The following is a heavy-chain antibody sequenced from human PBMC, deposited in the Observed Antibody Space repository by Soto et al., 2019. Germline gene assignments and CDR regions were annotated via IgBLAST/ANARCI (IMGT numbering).Heavy chain of an antibody. J-gene: IGHJ4*02. CDR2: ISGSGGST. D-gene: IGHD6-19*01. Sequence: PGVSLRLSCAASGFTFSSYAMSWFRQAPGKGLEWVSAISGSGGSTYYADSVKGRFTISRDNCKNPLYLQMNSLRAEDKARYYCAKGAVEARRPRFDYWGQGTLVTVTS. CDR3: AKGAVEARRPRFDY. CDR1: GFTFSSYA. V-gene: IGHV3-23*01.